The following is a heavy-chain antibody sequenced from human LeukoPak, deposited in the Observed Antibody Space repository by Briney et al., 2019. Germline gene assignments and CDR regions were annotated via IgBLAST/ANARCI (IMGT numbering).Heavy chain of an antibody. CDR3: AKDRDFWSGSTYYFDY. CDR1: GFTFSSYS. D-gene: IGHD3-3*01. V-gene: IGHV3-23*01. CDR2: ISGSGGST. J-gene: IGHJ4*02. Sequence: PGGSLRLSCAASGFTFSSYSMNWVRQAPGKGLEWVSAISGSGGSTYYADSVKGRFTISRDNSKNTLYLQMNSLRAEDTAVYYCAKDRDFWSGSTYYFDYWGQGTLVTVSS.